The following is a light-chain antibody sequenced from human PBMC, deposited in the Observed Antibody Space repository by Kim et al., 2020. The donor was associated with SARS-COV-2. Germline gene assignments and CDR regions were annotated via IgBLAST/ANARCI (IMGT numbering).Light chain of an antibody. Sequence: LLPWQTSTPSSRPSHSVTINSFSSYQQKPGQTLILLIYGASSRTPGIPDRFSCSGSVTDFSLTISRLEPEDFAVYYCQHYAISPPFGGGTKVDIK. CDR2: GAS. V-gene: IGKV3-20*01. CDR1: HSVTINS. J-gene: IGKJ4*01. CDR3: QHYAISPP.